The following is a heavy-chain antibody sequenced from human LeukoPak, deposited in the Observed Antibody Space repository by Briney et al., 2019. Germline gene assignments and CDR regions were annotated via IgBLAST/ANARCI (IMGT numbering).Heavy chain of an antibody. J-gene: IGHJ4*02. CDR2: IKQDTREK. Sequence: GGSLRLSCAASGFTFSSYWMSWVRQAPGKGLEWVANIKQDTREKYYVDSVKGRFTISRDNAKNSLYLQMNSLRAEDTAVYYCARDRSSWSEGFDYWGQGTLVTVSS. D-gene: IGHD6-13*01. CDR3: ARDRSSWSEGFDY. CDR1: GFTFSSYW. V-gene: IGHV3-7*01.